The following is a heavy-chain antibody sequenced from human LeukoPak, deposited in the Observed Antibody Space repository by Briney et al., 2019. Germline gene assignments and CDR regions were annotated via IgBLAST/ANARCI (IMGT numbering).Heavy chain of an antibody. J-gene: IGHJ4*02. CDR2: IYYSGST. CDR3: ARGVWGTQGPFDY. V-gene: IGHV4-59*08. D-gene: IGHD7-27*01. Sequence: SETLSLTCTVSGGSISSYYWSWIRQPPGKGLEWIGYIYYSGSTNYNPSLRSRVTISVDTSKNQFSLKLSSVTAAGTAVYYCARGVWGTQGPFDYWGQGTLVTVSS. CDR1: GGSISSYY.